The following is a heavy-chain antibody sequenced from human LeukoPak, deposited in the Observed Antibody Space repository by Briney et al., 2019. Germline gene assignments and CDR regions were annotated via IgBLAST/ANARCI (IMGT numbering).Heavy chain of an antibody. Sequence: PGGSLRLSCSASGFTFSTYWMSWVRQAPGKGLEWVANMKRDGSEKYYVDSVKGRFTISRDNAKNSLYLQMNSLRAEDTAVYYCARDTRRGFDIWGQGTMVTVSS. CDR1: GFTFSTYW. J-gene: IGHJ3*02. V-gene: IGHV3-7*03. D-gene: IGHD1-1*01. CDR2: MKRDGSEK. CDR3: ARDTRRGFDI.